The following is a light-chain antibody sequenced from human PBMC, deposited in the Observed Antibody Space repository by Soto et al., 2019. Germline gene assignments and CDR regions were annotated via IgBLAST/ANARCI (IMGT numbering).Light chain of an antibody. V-gene: IGLV2-8*01. J-gene: IGLJ1*01. Sequence: QSVLTQPPSASGSRGQSVTISCTGTSSDVGGYDYVSWYQQHPGKAPKLIIYEVTKRPSGVPDRFSGSKSGNTASLTVSGLQAEDEADYYCSSYAGTNNLYVFGTGTRSPS. CDR3: SSYAGTNNLYV. CDR2: EVT. CDR1: SSDVGGYDY.